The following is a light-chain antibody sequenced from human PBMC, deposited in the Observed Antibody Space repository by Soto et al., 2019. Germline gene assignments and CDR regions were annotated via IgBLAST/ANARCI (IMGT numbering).Light chain of an antibody. CDR1: SSDVGGYNS. CDR3: SSYTSTSTLIV. V-gene: IGLV2-14*01. CDR2: EVS. Sequence: QSALTQPASVSGSPGQSITISCTGSSSDVGGYNSVSWYQQHPGKAPKLMISEVSNRPSGISNRFSGSKSGNTASLTISGLQAEDEADYYCSSYTSTSTLIVFGPGTKLTVL. J-gene: IGLJ1*01.